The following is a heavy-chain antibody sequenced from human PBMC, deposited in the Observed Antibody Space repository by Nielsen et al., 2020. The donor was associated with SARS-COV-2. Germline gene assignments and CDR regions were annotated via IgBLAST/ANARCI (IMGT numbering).Heavy chain of an antibody. V-gene: IGHV1-69*01. D-gene: IGHD3-10*01. CDR2: IIPIFGTA. J-gene: IGHJ6*02. Sequence: WVRQAPGQGLEWIGGIIPIFGTANYAQKFQGRVTITADESTSTAYMELSSLRSEDTAVYYCARASMYGSGSYYNVYYYYYGMDVWGQGTTVTVSS. CDR3: ARASMYGSGSYYNVYYYYYGMDV.